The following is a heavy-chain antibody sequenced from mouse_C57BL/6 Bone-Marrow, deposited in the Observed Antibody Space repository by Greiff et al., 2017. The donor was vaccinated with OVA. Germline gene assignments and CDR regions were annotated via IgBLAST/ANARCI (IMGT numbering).Heavy chain of an antibody. Sequence: QVQLQQSGAELARPGASVKLSCKASGYTFTSYGISWVKQRTGQGLEWIGEIYPRSGNTYYSEKFKGKATLTADKSSSTAYMELRSLTSEDSAVYFCARFNDLYYFDYWGQGTTLTVSS. CDR3: ARFNDLYYFDY. CDR1: GYTFTSYG. J-gene: IGHJ2*01. V-gene: IGHV1-81*01. D-gene: IGHD2-3*01. CDR2: IYPRSGNT.